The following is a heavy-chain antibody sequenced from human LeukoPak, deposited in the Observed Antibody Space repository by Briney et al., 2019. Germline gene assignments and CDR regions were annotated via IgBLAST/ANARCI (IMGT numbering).Heavy chain of an antibody. V-gene: IGHV1-18*04. CDR1: GYTFTSYG. D-gene: IGHD3-16*02. CDR3: ARGPMITFGGVIVIREFDY. CDR2: ISAYNGNT. J-gene: IGHJ4*02. Sequence: ASVKVSCKASGYTFTSYGISWVRQAPGQGLEWIGWISAYNGNTNYAQKLQGRVTMTTDTSTSTAYMELRSLRSDDTAVYYCARGPMITFGGVIVIREFDYWGQGTLVTVSS.